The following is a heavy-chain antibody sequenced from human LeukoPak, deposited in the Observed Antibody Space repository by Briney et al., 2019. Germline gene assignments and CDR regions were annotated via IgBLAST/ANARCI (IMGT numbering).Heavy chain of an antibody. CDR1: GFTFSDYY. J-gene: IGHJ5*02. V-gene: IGHV3-11*04. Sequence: GGSLRLSCAASGFTFSDYYMSWIRQAPGKGLEWVSYISSSGSTIYYADSVKGRFTISRDNAKNSLYLQMNSLRAEDTAVYYCARDGRYSLLDWFDPWGQGTLVTVSS. CDR3: ARDGRYSLLDWFDP. D-gene: IGHD5-18*01. CDR2: ISSSGSTI.